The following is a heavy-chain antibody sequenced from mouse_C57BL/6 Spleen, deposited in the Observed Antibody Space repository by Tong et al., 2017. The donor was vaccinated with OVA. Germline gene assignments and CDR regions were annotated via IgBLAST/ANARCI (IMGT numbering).Heavy chain of an antibody. D-gene: IGHD1-1*01. Sequence: VQLQESGAELVKPGASVKISCKVSGYTFTDHTIHWMKQRPEQGLEWIGYIYPRDGSTKYNEKFKGKATLTADKSSSTAYMELRSLTTEDSAIYYCARWDYGRGYFDVWGTGTTVTVSS. CDR3: ARWDYGRGYFDV. J-gene: IGHJ1*03. CDR2: IYPRDGST. V-gene: IGHV1-78*01. CDR1: GYTFTDHT.